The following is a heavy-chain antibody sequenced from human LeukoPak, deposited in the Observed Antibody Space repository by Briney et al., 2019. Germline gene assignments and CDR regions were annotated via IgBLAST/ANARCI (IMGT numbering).Heavy chain of an antibody. D-gene: IGHD4-17*01. CDR2: IIPIFGTA. J-gene: IGHJ3*02. V-gene: IGHV1-69*01. CDR1: GRTLSSYA. Sequence: SVKVSCKASGRTLSSYAISWVRQAPGPGLDWMGGIIPIFGTANYAQKFQGRVTITADESTSTAYMELSSLRSEDTAVYYCASYVAGDYGAFDIWGQGTMVTVSS. CDR3: ASYVAGDYGAFDI.